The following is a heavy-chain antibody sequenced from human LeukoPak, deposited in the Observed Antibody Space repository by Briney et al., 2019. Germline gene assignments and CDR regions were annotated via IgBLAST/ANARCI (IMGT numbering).Heavy chain of an antibody. Sequence: SETLSLTCAVYGGSFSGYYWSWIRQPPGEGLEWIGEINHSGSTNYNPSLKSRVTISVDTSKNQFSLKLSSVTAADTAVYYCAIEGVQRPYFDYWGQGTLVTVSS. CDR1: GGSFSGYY. CDR2: INHSGST. J-gene: IGHJ4*02. D-gene: IGHD3-10*01. V-gene: IGHV4-34*01. CDR3: AIEGVQRPYFDY.